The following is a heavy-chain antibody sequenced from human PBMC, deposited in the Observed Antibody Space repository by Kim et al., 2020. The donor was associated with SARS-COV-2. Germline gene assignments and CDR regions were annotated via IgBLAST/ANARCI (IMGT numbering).Heavy chain of an antibody. D-gene: IGHD1-1*01. CDR1: GFTFRTYW. V-gene: IGHV3-74*01. Sequence: GGSLRLSCAASGFTFRTYWMHWVRQAPGKGLVGVSHISPDGSITNHVDSVKGRFTIYRDNAENTLYLQMNSLRGEDTAMYYCVRGYNGFGSYWGQGILVTVSS. J-gene: IGHJ4*02. CDR3: VRGYNGFGSY. CDR2: ISPDGSIT.